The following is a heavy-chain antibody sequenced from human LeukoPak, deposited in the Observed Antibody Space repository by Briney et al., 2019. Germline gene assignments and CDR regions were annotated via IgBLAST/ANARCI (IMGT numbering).Heavy chain of an antibody. CDR2: ISGSGGST. D-gene: IGHD4-23*01. CDR3: AKVLSGGNVFDH. V-gene: IGHV3-23*01. CDR1: GFTLSSYW. Sequence: GGSLSLSCAASGFTLSSYWMSWVRQAPGKGLEWVSAISGSGGSTYYADSVKGRFTISRDNSKNTLYLQMNSLRAEDTAVYNCAKVLSGGNVFDHWGQGTLATVSS. J-gene: IGHJ4*02.